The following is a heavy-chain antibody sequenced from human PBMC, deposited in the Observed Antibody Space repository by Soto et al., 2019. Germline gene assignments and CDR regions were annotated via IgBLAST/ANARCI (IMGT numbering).Heavy chain of an antibody. Sequence: SETLSLSCAVYGGSFSGYYWSWIRQPPGKGLEWIGEINHSGSTNYNPSLKSRVTISVDTSKNQFSLKLSSVTAADTAVYYCARGGSRGNDYSDYGMDVWGQGTTVTVSS. CDR3: ARGGSRGNDYSDYGMDV. V-gene: IGHV4-34*01. CDR1: GGSFSGYY. J-gene: IGHJ6*02. D-gene: IGHD2-21*01. CDR2: INHSGST.